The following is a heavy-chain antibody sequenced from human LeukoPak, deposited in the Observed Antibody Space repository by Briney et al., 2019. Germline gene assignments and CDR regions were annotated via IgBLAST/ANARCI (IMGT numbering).Heavy chain of an antibody. Sequence: GASVKVSCKVSGYTLTELSMHWVRQAPGKGLEWMGGFDPEDGETIYAQKFQGRVTMTEDTSTDTAYMELSSLRSEDTAVYYCAREDSPYCGGDCYPGGDAFDIWGQGTMVTVSS. CDR1: GYTLTELS. D-gene: IGHD2-21*01. V-gene: IGHV1-24*01. J-gene: IGHJ3*02. CDR3: AREDSPYCGGDCYPGGDAFDI. CDR2: FDPEDGET.